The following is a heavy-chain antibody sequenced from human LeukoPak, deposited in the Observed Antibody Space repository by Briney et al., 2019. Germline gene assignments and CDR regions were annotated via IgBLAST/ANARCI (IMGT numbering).Heavy chain of an antibody. D-gene: IGHD6-19*01. CDR3: ARGGSGLIY. CDR1: GYSFTAYY. V-gene: IGHV1-2*02. Sequence: ASVTVSCKASGYSFTAYYIHWVRQAPGQGLEWMGWINSNSGGTNYAQKFQGRVTMNRDTSISTAYMELSSLRSDDTAVYYCARGGSGLIYWGQGTPATVSS. J-gene: IGHJ4*02. CDR2: INSNSGGT.